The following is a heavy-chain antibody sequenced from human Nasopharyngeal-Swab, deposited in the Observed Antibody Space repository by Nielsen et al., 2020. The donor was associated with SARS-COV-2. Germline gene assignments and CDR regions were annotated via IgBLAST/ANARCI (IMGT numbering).Heavy chain of an antibody. D-gene: IGHD6-13*01. V-gene: IGHV3-11*01. J-gene: IGHJ3*02. CDR2: ISSSSSTI. CDR3: AKGLQQLVYDAFDI. Sequence: WIRQPPGEGLEWVSYISSSSSTIYYADSVKGRFTISRDNAKNTLYLQMNSLRAEDTAVYYWAKGLQQLVYDAFDIWGQGTMVTVSS.